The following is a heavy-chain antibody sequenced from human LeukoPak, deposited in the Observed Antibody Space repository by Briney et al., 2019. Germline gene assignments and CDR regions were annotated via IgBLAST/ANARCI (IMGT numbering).Heavy chain of an antibody. CDR3: ARGRDLGI. CDR2: INHSGST. J-gene: IGHJ3*02. V-gene: IGHV4-34*01. Sequence: PSETLSLTCAVYGGSFSGYYWSWIRQPPGKGLEWVGEINHSGSTSYNPSLKSRVTISVDTSKNQFSLKLSSVTAADTAVYYCARGRDLGIWGQGTMVTVSS. D-gene: IGHD3-3*01. CDR1: GGSFSGYY.